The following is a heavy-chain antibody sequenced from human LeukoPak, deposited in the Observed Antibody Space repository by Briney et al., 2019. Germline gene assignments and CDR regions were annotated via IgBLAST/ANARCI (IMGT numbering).Heavy chain of an antibody. V-gene: IGHV3-74*03. CDR2: IDNAGSIT. CDR3: VRSAFHAGSDNYYDY. D-gene: IGHD3-22*01. CDR1: GXAFSXYX. J-gene: IGHJ4*02. Sequence: PGXXLXLSCXASGXAFSXYXXHWVRHAPGKGLVWXSRIDNAGSITTYADSVKGRFTISRDNAENTLYLQMNSLRVEDTAVYYCVRSAFHAGSDNYYDYWGQGTLVTVSS.